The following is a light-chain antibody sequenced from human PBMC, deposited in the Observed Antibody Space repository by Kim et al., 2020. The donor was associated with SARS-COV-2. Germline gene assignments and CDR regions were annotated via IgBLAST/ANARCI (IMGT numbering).Light chain of an antibody. V-gene: IGLV2-14*03. CDR3: SSYTSSSTVV. Sequence: QSALTQPASVSGSPGQSITISCTGTSSDVGGYNFVSWFQQNPGKAPNPMIYDVSKRPSGVSNRFSGSKSGNTASLTISGLPAEDEADYYCSSYTSSSTVVFGGGTQLTVL. CDR2: DVS. J-gene: IGLJ2*01. CDR1: SSDVGGYNF.